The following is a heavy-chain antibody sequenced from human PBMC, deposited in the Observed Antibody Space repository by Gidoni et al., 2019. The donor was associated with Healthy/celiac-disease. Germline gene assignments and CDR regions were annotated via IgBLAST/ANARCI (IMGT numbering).Heavy chain of an antibody. J-gene: IGHJ4*02. V-gene: IGHV5-51*01. D-gene: IGHD3-3*01. Sequence: EVQLVQSGAEVKKPGESLKISCKGSGYSFTSYWIGWVRQMPGKGLEWMGIIYPGDSDTRYSPSFQGQVTISADKSISTAYLQWSSLKASDTAMYYCARLPNSRFLEWYYCDYWGQGTLVTVSS. CDR3: ARLPNSRFLEWYYCDY. CDR2: IYPGDSDT. CDR1: GYSFTSYW.